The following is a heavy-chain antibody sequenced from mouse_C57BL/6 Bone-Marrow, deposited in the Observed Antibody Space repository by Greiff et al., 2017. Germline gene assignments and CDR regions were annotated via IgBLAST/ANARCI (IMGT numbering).Heavy chain of an antibody. D-gene: IGHD2-4*01. CDR1: GYTFTSYW. CDR2: INPSSGYT. V-gene: IGHV1-7*01. J-gene: IGHJ4*01. Sequence: QVQLKESGAELAKPGASVKLSCKASGYTFTSYWMHWVKQRPGQGLEWIGYINPSSGYTKYKQKFKDKATLTADKSSSTAYIQLSSLTYEDSAVYYCARDGDYDDYAMDYWGQGTSVTVSS. CDR3: ARDGDYDDYAMDY.